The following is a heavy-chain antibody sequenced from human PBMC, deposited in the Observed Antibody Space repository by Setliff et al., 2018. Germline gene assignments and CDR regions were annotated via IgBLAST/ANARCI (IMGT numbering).Heavy chain of an antibody. CDR1: GFTFSTYW. V-gene: IGHV3-74*03. D-gene: IGHD2-21*01. CDR3: ARVIVGGPLWYLDYMDV. J-gene: IGHJ6*03. CDR2: IGTDGSGT. Sequence: GGSLRLSCAASGFTFSTYWMHWVRQVPGKGLVWVSRIGTDGSGTEYADSVKGRFTVSRDNAKNTLYLQMNRLRAEDTGVYYCARVIVGGPLWYLDYMDVWGKGTTVTVSS.